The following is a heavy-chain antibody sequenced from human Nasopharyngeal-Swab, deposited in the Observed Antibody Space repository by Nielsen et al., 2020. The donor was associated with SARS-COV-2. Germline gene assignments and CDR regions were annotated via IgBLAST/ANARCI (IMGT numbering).Heavy chain of an antibody. Sequence: WIRQPPGKGLQHVSAITHRGISTYYADSVKGRFTISRDNSKNMVYLQMSSLRPEDTAVYFCVKDKGRLAYYMDGWGMGTTVTVSS. J-gene: IGHJ6*03. CDR2: ITHRGIST. V-gene: IGHV3-64D*09. D-gene: IGHD5-12*01. CDR3: VKDKGRLAYYMDG.